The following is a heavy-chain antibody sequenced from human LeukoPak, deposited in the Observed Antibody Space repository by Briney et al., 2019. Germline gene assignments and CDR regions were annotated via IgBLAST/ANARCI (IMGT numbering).Heavy chain of an antibody. V-gene: IGHV1-8*01. Sequence: ASVKVSCKASGYTFTSYDINWVRQATGQGLEWMGWMNSNSGNTGYAQKFQGRVTMTRNTSISTAYMELSSLRSEDTAVYYCARGPGKITIFGVVQYYYYYMDVWGKGTTVTVSS. J-gene: IGHJ6*03. CDR2: MNSNSGNT. CDR1: GYTFTSYD. CDR3: ARGPGKITIFGVVQYYYYYMDV. D-gene: IGHD3-3*01.